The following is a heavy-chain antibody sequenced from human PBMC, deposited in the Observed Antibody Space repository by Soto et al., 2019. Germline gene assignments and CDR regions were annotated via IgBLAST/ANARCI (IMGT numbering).Heavy chain of an antibody. CDR1: GGSISSSSYY. CDR2: IYYSGST. J-gene: IGHJ3*02. V-gene: IGHV4-39*01. D-gene: IGHD3-22*01. Sequence: PSETLSLTCTVSGGSISSSSYYWGWIRQPPGKGLEWIGSIYYSGSTYYNPSLKRRVTISVDTSKNQFSLKLSSVTAADTAVYYCARHGALRKIVVVLDAFDIWGQGTMVTVSS. CDR3: ARHGALRKIVVVLDAFDI.